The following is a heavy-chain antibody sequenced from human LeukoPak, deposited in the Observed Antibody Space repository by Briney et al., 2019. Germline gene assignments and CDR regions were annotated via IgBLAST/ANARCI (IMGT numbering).Heavy chain of an antibody. CDR1: GDSITRNY. Sequence: PSETLSLTCTVSGDSITRNYWTWVRQPPGKGLEWIGYIYYDGSTTYNPSLKSRVTIPVGTAKNHFSLELSSVTAADTAVYYCARRNDPYDLDVWGQGTTVTVS. V-gene: IGHV4-59*08. J-gene: IGHJ6*02. CDR2: IYYDGST. CDR3: ARRNDPYDLDV. D-gene: IGHD1-1*01.